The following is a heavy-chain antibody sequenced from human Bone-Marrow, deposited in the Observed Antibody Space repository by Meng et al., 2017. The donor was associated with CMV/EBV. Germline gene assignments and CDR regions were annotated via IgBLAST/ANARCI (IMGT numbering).Heavy chain of an antibody. CDR1: GGSIITTNYF. J-gene: IGHJ4*02. Sequence: SETLSLTCTVSGGSIITTNYFWAWIRQPPGKGLEWIGSLFYDGATQYNPSLKSRVALSVATSKNQFSLRLDFVTAADTAIYYCARELRNWDFQSGGDYWGQGKLVTVSS. D-gene: IGHD1-7*01. CDR3: ARELRNWDFQSGGDY. CDR2: LFYDGAT. V-gene: IGHV4-39*07.